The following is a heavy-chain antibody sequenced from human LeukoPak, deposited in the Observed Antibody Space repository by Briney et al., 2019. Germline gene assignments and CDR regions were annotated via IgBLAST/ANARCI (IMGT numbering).Heavy chain of an antibody. D-gene: IGHD2-21*02. CDR1: GFTFSDSR. J-gene: IGHJ4*02. Sequence: GGTLTLSCAASGFTFSDSRMHWVRQAPGHGLVWVLRISGDGTTTTYADSVKGRFTISRGNAKTSLYLQMNSLRAEDTAVYYCARTRRVAVTATHPYYFDYWGQGTLVTVSS. CDR2: ISGDGTTT. CDR3: ARTRRVAVTATHPYYFDY. V-gene: IGHV3-74*01.